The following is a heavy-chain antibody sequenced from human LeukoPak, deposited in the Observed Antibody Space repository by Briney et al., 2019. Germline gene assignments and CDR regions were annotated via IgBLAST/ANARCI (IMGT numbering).Heavy chain of an antibody. CDR3: ARAGGSKYYYAMDV. CDR1: GFAFDDYG. Sequence: GGSLRLFCAASGFAFDDYGMHWVRQAPGKGLEWVSGISWNSDSVGYADSVKGRFTISRDNAENSLYLQMNSLRAEDTAFYYCARAGGSKYYYAMDVWGQGTTFTVSS. J-gene: IGHJ6*02. V-gene: IGHV3-9*01. D-gene: IGHD3-16*01. CDR2: ISWNSDSV.